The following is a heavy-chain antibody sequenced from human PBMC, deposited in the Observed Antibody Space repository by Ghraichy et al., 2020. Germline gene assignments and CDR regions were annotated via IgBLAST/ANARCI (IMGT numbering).Heavy chain of an antibody. CDR1: GGSISSSSYY. V-gene: IGHV4-39*01. D-gene: IGHD2-15*01. CDR3: ARHEGYCSGGSCYFFWFDP. CDR2: IYYSGST. J-gene: IGHJ5*02. Sequence: SETLSLTCTVSGGSISSSSYYWGWIRQPPGKGLEWIGSIYYSGSTYYNPSLKSRVTISVDTSKNQFSLKLSSVTAADTAVYYCARHEGYCSGGSCYFFWFDPWGQGTLVNVSS.